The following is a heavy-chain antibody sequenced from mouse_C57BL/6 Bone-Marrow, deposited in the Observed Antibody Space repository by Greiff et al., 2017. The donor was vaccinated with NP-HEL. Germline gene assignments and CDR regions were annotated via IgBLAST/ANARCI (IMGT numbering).Heavy chain of an antibody. CDR2: IDPANGNT. J-gene: IGHJ2*01. V-gene: IGHV14-3*01. D-gene: IGHD1-1*01. Sequence: EVQLQQSVAELVRPGASVKLSCTASGFNIKNTYMHWVKQRPEQGLEWIGRIDPANGNTKYVPKFQGKATITADTSSNTAYLQLSSLTSEDTAIYYCASIYGSSYRYFDYWGQGTTLTVSS. CDR3: ASIYGSSYRYFDY. CDR1: GFNIKNTY.